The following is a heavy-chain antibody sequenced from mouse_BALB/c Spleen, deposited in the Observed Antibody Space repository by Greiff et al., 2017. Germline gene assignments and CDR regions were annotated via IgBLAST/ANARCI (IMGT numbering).Heavy chain of an antibody. CDR2: INPYNDGT. V-gene: IGHV1-14*01. CDR3: ARSGTRYAMDY. J-gene: IGHJ4*01. CDR1: GYTFTSYV. D-gene: IGHD1-1*02. Sequence: EVQLVESGPELVKPGASVKMSCKASGYTFTSYVMHWVKQKPGQGLEWIGYINPYNDGTKYNEKFKGKATLTSDKSSSTAYMELSSLTSEDSAVYYCARSGTRYAMDYWGQGTSVTVSS.